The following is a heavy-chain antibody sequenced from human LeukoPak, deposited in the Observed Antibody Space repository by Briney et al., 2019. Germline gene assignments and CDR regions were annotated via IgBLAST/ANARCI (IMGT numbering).Heavy chain of an antibody. V-gene: IGHV1-24*01. CDR3: ARSGGNRYNWFDP. CDR2: FDPEDGET. J-gene: IGHJ5*02. CDR1: GYTLTELS. D-gene: IGHD4-23*01. Sequence: ASVKVSCKVSGYTLTELSMHWVRQAPGKGLEWMGGFDPEDGETIYAQKLQGRVTMTTDTSTSTAYMELRSLRSDDTAVYYCARSGGNRYNWFDPWGQGTLVTVSS.